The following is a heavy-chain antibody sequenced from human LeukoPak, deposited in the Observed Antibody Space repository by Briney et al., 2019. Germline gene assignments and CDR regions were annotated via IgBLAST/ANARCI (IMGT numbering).Heavy chain of an antibody. J-gene: IGHJ4*02. D-gene: IGHD6-19*01. CDR2: ISYDGSNK. CDR1: GFTFSSYA. CDR3: ARETYSSGWYYFDY. V-gene: IGHV3-30-3*01. Sequence: GRSLRLSCAASGFTFSSYAMHWVRQAPGKGLEWVAVISYDGSNKYYADPVKGRFTISRDNSKNTLYLQMNSLRAEDTAVYYCARETYSSGWYYFDYWGQGTLVTVSS.